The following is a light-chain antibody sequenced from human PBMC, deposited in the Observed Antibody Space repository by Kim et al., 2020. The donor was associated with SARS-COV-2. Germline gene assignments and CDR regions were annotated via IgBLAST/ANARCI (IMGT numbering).Light chain of an antibody. Sequence: GGTVTLTCASSTGAVTRGYHPNWLQQKPGQAPRALIYQTNMKHSWTPARYSGSVLGDKAALTLSDVQPEDEAEYYCLLFHGGAHVFGAGTKVTVL. V-gene: IGLV7-43*01. CDR1: TGAVTRGYH. CDR2: QTN. CDR3: LLFHGGAHV. J-gene: IGLJ1*01.